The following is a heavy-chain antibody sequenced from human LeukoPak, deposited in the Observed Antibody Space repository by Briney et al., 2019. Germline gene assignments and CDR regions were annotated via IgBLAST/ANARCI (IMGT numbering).Heavy chain of an antibody. D-gene: IGHD6-19*01. V-gene: IGHV3-23*01. CDR3: ARAGVSSGWAFDH. CDR1: GFTFSSYA. Sequence: GGSLRLSCAASGFTFSSYAMSWVRQAPGKGLEWVSAISGSGGSTYYADSVKGRFTISRDNSKNALYLQMNSLRAEDTAVYYCARAGVSSGWAFDHWGQGTLVTVSS. CDR2: ISGSGGST. J-gene: IGHJ4*02.